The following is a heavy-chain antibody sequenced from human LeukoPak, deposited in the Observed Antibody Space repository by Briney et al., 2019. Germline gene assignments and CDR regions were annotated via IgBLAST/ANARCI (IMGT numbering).Heavy chain of an antibody. D-gene: IGHD3-22*01. CDR2: IYHSGST. V-gene: IGHV4-39*01. Sequence: PSETLSLTCTVSGGSIRSTSYYWGWIRQPPGKGLEWIGSIYHSGSTYYNPSLKSRVTISVDTSKNQFSLKLTSVTAADTAVYYCARHEANYPDTSGKFYVGRIFEYWGQGTLVTVSS. CDR1: GGSIRSTSYY. CDR3: ARHEANYPDTSGKFYVGRIFEY. J-gene: IGHJ4*02.